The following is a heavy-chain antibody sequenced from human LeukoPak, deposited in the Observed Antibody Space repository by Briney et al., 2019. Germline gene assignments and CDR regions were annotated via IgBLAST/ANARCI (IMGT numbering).Heavy chain of an antibody. V-gene: IGHV1-2*02. CDR1: GYTFTGYY. D-gene: IGHD4-23*01. Sequence: ASVKVSCKASGYTFTGYYMHWLRQAPGQGLEWMGWINPKSGGTNYAQKFQGRVTMTRDTSISTDYMELSRLRSDDTAVYYCAGVNYGGNPYYFDYWGQGTLVTVSS. CDR3: AGVNYGGNPYYFDY. J-gene: IGHJ4*02. CDR2: INPKSGGT.